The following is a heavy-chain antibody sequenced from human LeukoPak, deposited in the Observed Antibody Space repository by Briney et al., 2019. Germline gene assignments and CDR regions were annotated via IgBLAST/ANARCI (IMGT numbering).Heavy chain of an antibody. CDR1: GGTFSSYA. D-gene: IGHD6-19*01. CDR3: ATAGRGHSPIAVFWDY. CDR2: IIPILGIA. V-gene: IGHV1-69*04. J-gene: IGHJ4*02. Sequence: SVKVSCKASGGTFSSYAISWVRQAPGQGLEWMRRIIPILGIANYAQKFQGRVTITADKSTSTAYMELSSLRSEDTAVYYCATAGRGHSPIAVFWDYWGQGTLVTVSS.